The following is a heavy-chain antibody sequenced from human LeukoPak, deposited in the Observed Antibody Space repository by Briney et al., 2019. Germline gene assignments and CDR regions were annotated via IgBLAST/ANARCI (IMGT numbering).Heavy chain of an antibody. Sequence: GGSLRLSCAASGFTLSSYAMHWVRQAPGKGLEWVAVISYDGSNKYYADSVKGRFTISRDNSKNTLYLQMNSLRAEDTAVYYCARDYSSGYRGGFDYWGQGTLVTVSS. CDR3: ARDYSSGYRGGFDY. J-gene: IGHJ4*02. CDR1: GFTLSSYA. D-gene: IGHD3-22*01. V-gene: IGHV3-30-3*01. CDR2: ISYDGSNK.